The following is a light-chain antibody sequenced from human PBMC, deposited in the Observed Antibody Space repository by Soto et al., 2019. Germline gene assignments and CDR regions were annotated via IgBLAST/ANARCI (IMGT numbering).Light chain of an antibody. CDR2: GAS. J-gene: IGKJ5*01. CDR1: HSVNSH. CDR3: QQYKNWPL. Sequence: MMMTQSPATLSVSPGERVTLSCRTSHSVNSHVAWYQQNPGQAPRLLLYGASTRATGIPVRSSGSGFGTEFTLTISSLQSEDFAVYYCQQYKNWPLFGQGTRLEI. V-gene: IGKV3-15*01.